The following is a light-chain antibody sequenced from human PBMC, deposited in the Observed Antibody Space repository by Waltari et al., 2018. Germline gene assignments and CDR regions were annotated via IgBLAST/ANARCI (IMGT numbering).Light chain of an antibody. V-gene: IGLV2-23*02. J-gene: IGLJ2*01. CDR2: EVT. Sequence: QSALTQPASVSGSPGQSITSPCTGSTSDVGGYNLVSWYRQFPNKAPQLIIYEVTRRPSGVPSRFSASKSGTTASLTISGLQAEDEALYFCSSYARSVNSVLFGGGTQLSVL. CDR3: SSYARSVNSVL. CDR1: TSDVGGYNL.